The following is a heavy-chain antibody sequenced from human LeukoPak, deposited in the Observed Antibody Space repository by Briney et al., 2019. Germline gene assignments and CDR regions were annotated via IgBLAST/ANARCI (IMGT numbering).Heavy chain of an antibody. V-gene: IGHV4-59*01. CDR1: GGSIDSYY. CDR3: ARGIRMVRAVIRRFRFDY. J-gene: IGHJ4*02. D-gene: IGHD3-10*01. CDR2: IYYSGST. Sequence: PSETLSLTCTVSGGSIDSYYWSWIRQPPGKGLEWIGCIYYSGSTNYYPSLESRVTVSVDTSKTQFSLKLSSVTAADTAMYYCARGIRMVRAVIRRFRFDYWGQGTLVTVSS.